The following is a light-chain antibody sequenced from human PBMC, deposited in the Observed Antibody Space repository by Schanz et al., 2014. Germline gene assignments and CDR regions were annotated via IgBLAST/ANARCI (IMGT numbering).Light chain of an antibody. CDR1: SSDVGNYNF. CDR3: SSYGGSHNYV. Sequence: QSALTQPPSASGSPGQSVTISCTGTSSDVGNYNFVSWYQHHPGKAPKLMIYEVSKRPSGVPDRFSGSKSGNTASLTVSGLQAEEEADYYCSSYGGSHNYVFGTGTKVTVL. CDR2: EVS. J-gene: IGLJ1*01. V-gene: IGLV2-8*01.